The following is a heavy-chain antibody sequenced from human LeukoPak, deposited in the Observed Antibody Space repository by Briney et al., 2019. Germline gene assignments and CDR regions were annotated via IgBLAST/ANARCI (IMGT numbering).Heavy chain of an antibody. D-gene: IGHD3-22*01. CDR2: IDYSGNT. CDR3: ARWYYDSSGYRYFDY. J-gene: IGHJ4*02. CDR1: GVSISSYY. V-gene: IGHV4-59*01. Sequence: PSETLSLTCTVSGVSISSYYWTWIREPPGKGLEWIGNIDYSGNTKYNPSLKSRVTISVDTSKNQFSLKLSSVTAADTAVFFCARWYYDSSGYRYFDYWGQGTLVTVSS.